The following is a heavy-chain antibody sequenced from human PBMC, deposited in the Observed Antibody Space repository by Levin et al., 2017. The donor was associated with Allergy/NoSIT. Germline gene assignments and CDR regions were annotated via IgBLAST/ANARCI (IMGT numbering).Heavy chain of an antibody. V-gene: IGHV3-33*01. J-gene: IGHJ1*01. D-gene: IGHD6-13*01. CDR2: IWYDGSNK. CDR3: ARDLIAAAGTGYPH. CDR1: GFTFSSYG. Sequence: GESLKISCAASGFTFSSYGMHWVRQAPGKGLEWVAVIWYDGSNKYYADSVKGRFTISRDNSKNTLYLQMNSLRAEDTAVYYCARDLIAAAGTGYPHWGQGTLVTVSS.